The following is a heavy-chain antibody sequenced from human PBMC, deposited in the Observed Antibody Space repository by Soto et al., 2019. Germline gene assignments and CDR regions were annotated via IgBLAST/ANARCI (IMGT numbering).Heavy chain of an antibody. D-gene: IGHD6-13*01. V-gene: IGHV1-18*01. CDR3: ARELPGVYSSSWYYFDY. CDR2: ISAYNGNT. J-gene: IGHJ4*02. Sequence: ASVKVFCKASGYTFTSYGISWVRQAPGQGLEWMGWISAYNGNTNYAQKLQGRVTMTTDTSTSTAYMELRSLRSDDTAVYYCARELPGVYSSSWYYFDYWGQGTLVTVS. CDR1: GYTFTSYG.